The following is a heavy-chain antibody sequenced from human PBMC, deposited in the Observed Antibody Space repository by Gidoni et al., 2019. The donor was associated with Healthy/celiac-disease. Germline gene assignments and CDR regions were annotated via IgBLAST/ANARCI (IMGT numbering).Heavy chain of an antibody. D-gene: IGHD3-22*01. Sequence: QVQLVQSGAEVKKPGASVKVSCKASGYTFTNYGISWVRQAPGQGLEWVGWISAYNGNTNYAQKLQGRVTMTTDTSTSTAYMELWSLRSDDTAVYYCARLERRDSSGYSRNVIENWGQGTLVTVSS. V-gene: IGHV1-18*01. CDR3: ARLERRDSSGYSRNVIEN. CDR2: ISAYNGNT. CDR1: GYTFTNYG. J-gene: IGHJ4*02.